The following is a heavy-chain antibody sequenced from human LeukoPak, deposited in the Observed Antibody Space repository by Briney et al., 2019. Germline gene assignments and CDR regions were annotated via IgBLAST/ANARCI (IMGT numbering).Heavy chain of an antibody. J-gene: IGHJ4*02. Sequence: ESLKISCKGSGYIFTSYWIGWVRQMPGKGLEWMGIIYPGDSDTRYSPSFQGQVTISADKSISTAYLQWSSLKASDTAMYYCARHGGYYYDSSGLPDYWGQGTLVTVSS. CDR2: IYPGDSDT. V-gene: IGHV5-51*01. D-gene: IGHD3-22*01. CDR3: ARHGGYYYDSSGLPDY. CDR1: GYIFTSYW.